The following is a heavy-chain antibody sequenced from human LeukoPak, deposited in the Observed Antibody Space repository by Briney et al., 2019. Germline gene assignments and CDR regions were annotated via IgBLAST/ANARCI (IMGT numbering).Heavy chain of an antibody. Sequence: TGGSLRLSCAASGFTFDDFAMSWVRQAPGKGLEWVSGINWNGGSTGYADSVKGRFTISRDNSKNTLYLQMNSLRAEDTAVYYCARDQYYYDSSGGIDYWGQGTLVTVSS. J-gene: IGHJ4*02. CDR1: GFTFDDFA. D-gene: IGHD3-22*01. CDR2: INWNGGST. CDR3: ARDQYYYDSSGGIDY. V-gene: IGHV3-20*04.